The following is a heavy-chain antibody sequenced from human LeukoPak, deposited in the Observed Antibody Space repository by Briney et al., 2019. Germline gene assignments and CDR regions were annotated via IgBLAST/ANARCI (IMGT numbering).Heavy chain of an antibody. V-gene: IGHV4-38-2*01. Sequence: SETLSLTCAVSGYSVGSGYYWAWIRQPPGKGLEWIRSIYRTGSTYYNPSLRSRVTLSLDTSYNQLSLRLRSVTAADTATYFCARTYGDYGTTYYYYYMDVWGQGTTVTVSS. CDR2: IYRTGST. D-gene: IGHD4-17*01. CDR3: ARTYGDYGTTYYYYYMDV. CDR1: GYSVGSGYY. J-gene: IGHJ6*03.